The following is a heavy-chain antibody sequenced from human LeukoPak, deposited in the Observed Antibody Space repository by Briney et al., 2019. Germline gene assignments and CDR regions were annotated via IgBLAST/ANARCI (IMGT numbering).Heavy chain of an antibody. CDR3: ARKRVPAYYGMDV. J-gene: IGHJ6*02. CDR2: ISGSGGST. V-gene: IGHV3-23*01. D-gene: IGHD2-2*01. Sequence: GGSLRLSCAASGFTFSSYAMSWVRQAPGKGLEWVSAISGSGGSTYYADSVKGRFTISRDNSKNSLYLQMNSLRAEDTAVYYCARKRVPAYYGMDVWGQGTTVTVSS. CDR1: GFTFSSYA.